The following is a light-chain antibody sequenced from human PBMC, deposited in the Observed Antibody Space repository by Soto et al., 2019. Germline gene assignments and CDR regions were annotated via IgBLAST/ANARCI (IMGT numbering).Light chain of an antibody. CDR2: GSS. CDR1: QSVSSN. V-gene: IGKV3-15*01. CDR3: QHYNNWPYT. Sequence: EIVMTQSPATLSVSPGERATLSCRASQSVSSNLAWYRQKPGQAPSLLIYGSSTRSTGVPANFSASGSGTEFTLTINTLQSDDFAVYYCQHYNNWPYTFGQGTKLEIK. J-gene: IGKJ2*01.